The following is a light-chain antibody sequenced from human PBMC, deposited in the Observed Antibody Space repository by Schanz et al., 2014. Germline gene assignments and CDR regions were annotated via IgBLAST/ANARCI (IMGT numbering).Light chain of an antibody. CDR2: GAS. CDR3: QQTYNTPPYT. Sequence: EVVMTQSPATLSVSLGERATLSCRASQSVSSKLAWYQQKPGQAPRLLIYGASTRATGFPARFSGSGSGTEFTLTISSLQPEDFATYYCQQTYNTPPYTFGQGTNLEIK. CDR1: QSVSSK. J-gene: IGKJ2*01. V-gene: IGKV3-15*01.